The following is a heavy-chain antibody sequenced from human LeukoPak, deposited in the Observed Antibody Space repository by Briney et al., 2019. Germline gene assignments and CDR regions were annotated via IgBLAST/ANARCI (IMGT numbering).Heavy chain of an antibody. Sequence: PGGSLRLSCAASGFTFSSHSMNWVRQAPGKGLEWVSSISSSSSYIYYADSVKGRFTISRDNAKNSLYLQMNSLRAEDTAVYYCASDLVLLRLGELYDYWGQGTLVTVSS. CDR3: ASDLVLLRLGELYDY. D-gene: IGHD3-16*01. CDR1: GFTFSSHS. J-gene: IGHJ4*02. CDR2: ISSSSSYI. V-gene: IGHV3-21*01.